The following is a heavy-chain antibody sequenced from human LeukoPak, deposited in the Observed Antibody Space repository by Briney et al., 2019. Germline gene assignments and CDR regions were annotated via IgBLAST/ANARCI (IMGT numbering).Heavy chain of an antibody. J-gene: IGHJ6*02. V-gene: IGHV1-2*04. Sequence: GASVKVSCKASGYTFTSYHIKWVRQAPGQGLEWMGWINPNGGGTNYAQKFQGWVTMTRDTSISTAYMELSRLRSDDTAVYYCARGGTVVTATYYYYYGMDVWGQGTTVTVSS. CDR1: GYTFTSYH. CDR2: INPNGGGT. CDR3: ARGGTVVTATYYYYYGMDV. D-gene: IGHD2-21*02.